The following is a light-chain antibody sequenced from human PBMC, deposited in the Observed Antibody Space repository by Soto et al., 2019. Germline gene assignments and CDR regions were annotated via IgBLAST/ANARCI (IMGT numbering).Light chain of an antibody. CDR2: GAS. J-gene: IGKJ1*01. CDR1: QSVSSN. Sequence: IVMTQSPAALSVSPGERANLSCRASQSVSSNLAWYQQNPGQAPRLLIYGASTRATGIPARFSGSGSGTDFTLTISRLEPEDFAVYYCQQYGSSGTFGQGTKVDIK. CDR3: QQYGSSGT. V-gene: IGKV3-15*01.